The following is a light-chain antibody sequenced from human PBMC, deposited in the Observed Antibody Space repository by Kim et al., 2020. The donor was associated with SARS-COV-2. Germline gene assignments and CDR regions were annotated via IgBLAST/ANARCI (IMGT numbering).Light chain of an antibody. V-gene: IGLV10-54*01. CDR3: SAWDSSVSAWV. CDR2: RDN. Sequence: QAGLTQPPSASKDLRQTATLTCTGNSNNVGNQGAAWLQQHQGHPPKLLSYRDNNRPSGISERLSASRAGNTASLTITGLQPEDEADYYCSAWDSSVSAWVFGGGTQLTVL. CDR1: SNNVGNQG. J-gene: IGLJ3*02.